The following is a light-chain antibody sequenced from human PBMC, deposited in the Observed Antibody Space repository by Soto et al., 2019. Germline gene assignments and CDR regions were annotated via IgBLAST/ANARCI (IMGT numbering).Light chain of an antibody. CDR2: EVN. CDR1: SSDVGGYNY. V-gene: IGLV2-8*01. CDR3: SSYAGSSNV. Sequence: QSTLTQPPSASGSPGQSVAISCTGTSSDVGGYNYVSWYQQHPGKAPKLMIYEVNKRPSGVPDRFPGSRSGNMASLTVSGLQAEDEADYYCSSYAGSSNVLGTGTKVTVL. J-gene: IGLJ1*01.